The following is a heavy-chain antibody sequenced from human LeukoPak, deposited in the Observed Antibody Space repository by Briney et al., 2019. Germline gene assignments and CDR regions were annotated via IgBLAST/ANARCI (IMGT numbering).Heavy chain of an antibody. J-gene: IGHJ4*02. Sequence: PSASVKVSCKVSGYTLTELSMHWVRQAPGKGLEWMGGFDPEDGETIYAQKFQGRVTMTEDTSTDTAYMELSSLRSEDTAVYYCATEAYLAVAGTWLDYWGQGTLVTVSS. CDR1: GYTLTELS. CDR2: FDPEDGET. V-gene: IGHV1-24*01. CDR3: ATEAYLAVAGTWLDY. D-gene: IGHD6-19*01.